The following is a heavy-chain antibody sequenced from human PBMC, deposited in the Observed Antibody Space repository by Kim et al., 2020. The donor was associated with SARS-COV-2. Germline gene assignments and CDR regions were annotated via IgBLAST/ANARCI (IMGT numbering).Heavy chain of an antibody. J-gene: IGHJ4*02. CDR1: GGTFSSYA. Sequence: SVKVSCKASGGTFSSYAISWVRQAPGQGLEWMGGIIPVFGTANYAQKFQGRVTITADESTSTAYMELSSLRSEDTAVYYCARGAGSYYDYVWWSHRSYFDYWGQGTLVTVSS. V-gene: IGHV1-69*13. CDR3: ARGAGSYYDYVWWSHRSYFDY. D-gene: IGHD3-16*02. CDR2: IIPVFGTA.